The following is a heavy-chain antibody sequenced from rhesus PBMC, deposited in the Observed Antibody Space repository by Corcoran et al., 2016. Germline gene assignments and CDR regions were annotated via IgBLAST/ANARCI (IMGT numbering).Heavy chain of an antibody. CDR2: IYGSGGGT. CDR3: ARGSGSYYNAEYFDF. V-gene: IGHV4-106*01. J-gene: IGHJ1*01. CDR1: GGSISDDYY. Sequence: QVQLQESGPGLVKPSETLSLTCAVSGGSISDDYYWSWIRQPPGKGLEWNGYIYGSGGGTNYTPSLKNRVTISIDTSKNQFSLKLSSVTAADTAVYYCARGSGSYYNAEYFDFWGQGALVTVSS. D-gene: IGHD3-16*01.